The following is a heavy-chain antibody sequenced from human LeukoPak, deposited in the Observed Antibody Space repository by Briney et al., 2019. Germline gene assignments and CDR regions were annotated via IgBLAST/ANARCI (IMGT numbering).Heavy chain of an antibody. CDR2: ISGSGGST. D-gene: IGHD1-26*01. CDR3: AKGGRYRVGATYG. Sequence: QPGGSLRLSCAASGFTFSSYAMSWVRQAPGKGLEWVSAISGSGGSTYYADSVKGRFTISRDNSKNTLYLQMNSLRAEDAAVYYCAKGGRYRVGATYGWGQGTLVTVSS. V-gene: IGHV3-23*01. J-gene: IGHJ4*02. CDR1: GFTFSSYA.